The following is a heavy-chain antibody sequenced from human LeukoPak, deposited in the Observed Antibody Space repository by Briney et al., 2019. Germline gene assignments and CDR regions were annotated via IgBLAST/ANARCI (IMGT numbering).Heavy chain of an antibody. CDR3: ARDLSGSLYFDY. D-gene: IGHD3-10*01. Sequence: SETLSLTCTVSGASISSYYYNWIRQTAGRGLEWIGRLYISGSTDYNPSLKSRVTISVDRSTNQFSLNLRSVTAADTAVYFRARDLSGSLYFDYWGQGVLVAVSS. CDR1: GASISSYY. CDR2: LYISGST. V-gene: IGHV4-4*07. J-gene: IGHJ4*02.